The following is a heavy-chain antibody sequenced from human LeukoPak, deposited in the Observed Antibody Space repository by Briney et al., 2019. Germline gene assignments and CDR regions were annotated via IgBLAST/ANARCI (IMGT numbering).Heavy chain of an antibody. CDR2: IYYSGST. CDR3: ARDQGMATIGPFDY. CDR1: GGSISSYY. J-gene: IGHJ4*02. D-gene: IGHD5-24*01. V-gene: IGHV4-59*12. Sequence: SETLSLTCTVSGGSISSYYWSWIRQPPGKGLEWIGYIYYSGSTYYNPSLKSRVTISVDTSKNQFSLKLSSVTAADTAVYYCARDQGMATIGPFDYWGQGTLVTVSS.